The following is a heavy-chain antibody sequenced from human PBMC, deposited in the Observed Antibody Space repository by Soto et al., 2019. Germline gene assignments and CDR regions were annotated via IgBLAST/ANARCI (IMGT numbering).Heavy chain of an antibody. CDR1: GFTFDDYT. D-gene: IGHD5-18*01. Sequence: EVQLVESGGVVVQPGGSLRLSCVASGFTFDDYTMHWVRQAPGKGLEWVSLISWDGGSTYYADSVKGRFTISRDNSKNSLYLQMNSLRTEDTALYYCAKGGEYSYGHYYFDYWGQGTLVTVSS. V-gene: IGHV3-43*01. J-gene: IGHJ4*02. CDR2: ISWDGGST. CDR3: AKGGEYSYGHYYFDY.